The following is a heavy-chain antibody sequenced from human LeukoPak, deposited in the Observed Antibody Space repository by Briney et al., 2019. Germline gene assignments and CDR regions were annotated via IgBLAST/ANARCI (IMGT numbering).Heavy chain of an antibody. D-gene: IGHD6-25*01. CDR1: GYTFTGYY. V-gene: IGHV1-2*06. CDR2: INPNSGGT. CDR3: ASHSSGGAFDI. Sequence: ASVKVSCKASGYTFTGYYMHWVRRAPGQGLEWMGRINPNSGGTNYAQKFQGRVTMTRDTSISTAYMELSRLRPDDTAVYYCASHSSGGAFDIWGQGTMVTVSS. J-gene: IGHJ3*02.